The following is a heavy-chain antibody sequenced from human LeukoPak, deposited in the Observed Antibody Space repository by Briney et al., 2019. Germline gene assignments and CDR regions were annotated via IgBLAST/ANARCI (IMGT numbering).Heavy chain of an antibody. CDR3: ARDLHRTMPIAAAEKGHYYGMDV. CDR1: GGTFSSYA. Sequence: GASVKVSCKASGGTFSSYAISWVRQAPGQGLEWMGGIIPIFGTANYAQKFQGRVTITADESTSTAYMELSSLRSEDTAVYYCARDLHRTMPIAAAEKGHYYGMDVWGQGTTVTVSS. V-gene: IGHV1-69*01. J-gene: IGHJ6*02. CDR2: IIPIFGTA. D-gene: IGHD6-13*01.